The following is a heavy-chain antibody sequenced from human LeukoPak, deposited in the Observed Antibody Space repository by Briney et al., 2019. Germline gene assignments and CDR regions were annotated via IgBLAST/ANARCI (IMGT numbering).Heavy chain of an antibody. J-gene: IGHJ6*02. CDR3: ARDQGPYYYDSRHYYYGTDV. CDR2: MYYSGNT. CDR1: GGSISSTSNY. V-gene: IGHV4-39*07. Sequence: SETLSLTCSVSGGSISSTSNYWGWIRQAPGKGLEWIGSMYYSGNTYYNPSLKSRVTISVDTSKNQFSLKLSSVTAADTAVYYCARDQGPYYYDSRHYYYGTDVWGQGTTVTVSS. D-gene: IGHD3-22*01.